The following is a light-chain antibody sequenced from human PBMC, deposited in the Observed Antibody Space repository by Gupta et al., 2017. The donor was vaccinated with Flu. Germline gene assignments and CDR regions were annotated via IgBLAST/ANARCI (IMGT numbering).Light chain of an antibody. CDR2: EVR. CDR1: SSDISDYNY. Sequence: QSALTQPASVSESPGQSITISCTGTSSDISDYNYVSWYQQHPGKAPRLMIYEVRNRPSGVSIRFSGSKSGNTASLNISGLQAEDEADYYCCSFTNSSTPNYVFGTGTKVTVL. V-gene: IGLV2-14*01. J-gene: IGLJ1*01. CDR3: CSFTNSSTPNYV.